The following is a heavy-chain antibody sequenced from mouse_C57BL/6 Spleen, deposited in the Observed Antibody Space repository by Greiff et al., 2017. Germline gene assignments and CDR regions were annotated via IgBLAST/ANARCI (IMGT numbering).Heavy chain of an antibody. D-gene: IGHD2-5*01. CDR3: TRWGYSILFAY. CDR1: GYTFTDYE. V-gene: IGHV1-15*01. J-gene: IGHJ3*01. CDR2: IDPETGGT. Sequence: QVHVKQSGAELVRPGASVTLSCKASGYTFTDYEMHWVKPTPVHGLEWIGAIDPETGGTAYNQKFKGKAILTADKSSSTAYMGLRSLTSEDSAVYYCTRWGYSILFAYWGQGTLVTVSA.